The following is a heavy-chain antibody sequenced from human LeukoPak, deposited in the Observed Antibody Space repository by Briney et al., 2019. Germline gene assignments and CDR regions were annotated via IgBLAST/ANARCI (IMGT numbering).Heavy chain of an antibody. CDR2: IIPIFGTA. D-gene: IGHD3-22*01. J-gene: IGHJ6*02. CDR1: GGTFSSYA. V-gene: IGHV1-69*05. CDR3: ARAHRSYYYDSSGYSPYGMDV. Sequence: SVKVSRKASGGTFSSYAISWVRQAPGQGLEWMGGIIPIFGTANYAQKFQGRVTMTRDTSTSTVYMELSSLRSEDTAVYYCARAHRSYYYDSSGYSPYGMDVWGQGTTVTVSS.